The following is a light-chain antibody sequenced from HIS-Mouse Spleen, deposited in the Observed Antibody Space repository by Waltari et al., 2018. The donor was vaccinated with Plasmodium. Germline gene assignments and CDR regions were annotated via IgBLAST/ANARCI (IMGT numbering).Light chain of an antibody. CDR2: AAS. J-gene: IGKJ1*01. Sequence: DIQMTQSPSSLSASVGYRVTITCRASQSISSYLNGYQQKPGKAPKLLIYAASSLQSGVPSRFSGSGSGTDFTLSISSLQPEDFATYYCQQSYSTWTFGQGTKVEIK. CDR1: QSISSY. CDR3: QQSYSTWT. V-gene: IGKV1-39*01.